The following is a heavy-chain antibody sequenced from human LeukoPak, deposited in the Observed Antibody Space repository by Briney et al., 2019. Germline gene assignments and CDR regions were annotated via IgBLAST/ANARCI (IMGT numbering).Heavy chain of an antibody. CDR3: ARGGRGYYDSSGYPFDY. Sequence: SVKVSCKASGYTFNSYGMNWVRQAPGQGLEWMGGIIPVFGTANYAQKFQGRVTITADEPTSTAYMELSSLRSEDTAVYYCARGGRGYYDSSGYPFDYWGQGTLVTVSS. D-gene: IGHD3-22*01. J-gene: IGHJ4*02. CDR1: GYTFNSYG. CDR2: IIPVFGTA. V-gene: IGHV1-69*13.